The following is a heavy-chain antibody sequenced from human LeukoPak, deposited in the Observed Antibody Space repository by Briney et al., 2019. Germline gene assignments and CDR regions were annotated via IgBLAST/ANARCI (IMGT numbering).Heavy chain of an antibody. J-gene: IGHJ4*02. Sequence: GASVKVSCKASGYTFTSYYMHWVRQAPGQGLEWMGIINPSGGSTSYAQKFQGRVTMTRDMSTSTVYMELSSLRSEDTAVYYCARDRGGLRGSYYYFDYWGQGTLATVSS. CDR3: ARDRGGLRGSYYYFDY. CDR2: INPSGGST. V-gene: IGHV1-46*01. D-gene: IGHD1-26*01. CDR1: GYTFTSYY.